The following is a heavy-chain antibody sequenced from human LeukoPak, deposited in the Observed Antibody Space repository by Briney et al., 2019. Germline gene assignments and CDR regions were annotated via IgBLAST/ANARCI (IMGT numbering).Heavy chain of an antibody. CDR3: ARRYCSSTSCNPYFFDY. CDR1: GYTFTNYY. J-gene: IGHJ4*02. CDR2: ISYGDSDA. D-gene: IGHD2-2*01. Sequence: GESLKISCKGSGYTFTNYYIGWVRQTPGKGLEWMGIISYGDSDARYSPSFQGQVTISADKSISTAYLRWSSLKASDTAMYYCARRYCSSTSCNPYFFDYWGQGTLVTVSS. V-gene: IGHV5-51*01.